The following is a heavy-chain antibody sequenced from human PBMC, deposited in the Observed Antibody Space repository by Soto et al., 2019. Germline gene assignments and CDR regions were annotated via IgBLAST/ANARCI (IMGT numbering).Heavy chain of an antibody. CDR2: ISGSGGST. Sequence: EVQLLESGGGLVQPGGSLRLSCAASGFTFSSYAMSWVRQAPGKGLEWVSTISGSGGSTYYADSVKGRFTISRDTSKNTLYLQMNSLRAEDTAVYYCAKEGYCSSTSCSDIGHCTNGVCLSTDYWGQGTLVTVSS. V-gene: IGHV3-23*01. J-gene: IGHJ4*02. CDR3: AKEGYCSSTSCSDIGHCTNGVCLSTDY. CDR1: GFTFSSYA. D-gene: IGHD2-2*01.